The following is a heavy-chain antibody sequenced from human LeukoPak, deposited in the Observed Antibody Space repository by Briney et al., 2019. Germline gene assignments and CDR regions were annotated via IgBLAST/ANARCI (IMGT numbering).Heavy chain of an antibody. CDR2: ISAYNGNT. Sequence: ASVKVSCKASGYTFTSYGISWVRQAPGQGLEWMGWISAYNGNTNHAQKLQGRVTMTTDTSTSTAYMELRSLRSDDTAVYYCARDLSSAMATWVDYWGQGTLVTVSS. CDR1: GYTFTSYG. V-gene: IGHV1-18*01. D-gene: IGHD5-18*01. CDR3: ARDLSSAMATWVDY. J-gene: IGHJ4*02.